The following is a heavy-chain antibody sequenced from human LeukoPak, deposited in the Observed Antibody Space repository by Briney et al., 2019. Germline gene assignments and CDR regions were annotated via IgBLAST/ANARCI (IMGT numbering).Heavy chain of an antibody. CDR1: GGTFSSYA. Sequence: SVKVSCKASGGTFSSYAISWVRQAPGQGLEWMGGIIPIFGAANYAQKFQGRVTITADESTSTVYMELTSLRSEDTAVYYCATNAGSRGNYFDLWGQGTLVTVSS. J-gene: IGHJ4*02. CDR2: IIPIFGAA. V-gene: IGHV1-69*13. CDR3: ATNAGSRGNYFDL. D-gene: IGHD1-26*01.